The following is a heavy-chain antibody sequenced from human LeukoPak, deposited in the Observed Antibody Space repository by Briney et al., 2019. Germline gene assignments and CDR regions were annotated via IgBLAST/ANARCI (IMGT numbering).Heavy chain of an antibody. D-gene: IGHD3-16*01. Sequence: SETLSLTCSVSGGSIITSSYYWGWIRQPPGKRLEWIGNIYNNGRTYYNPSLKSRNTISIDTSKSQLFLKLSSVTAADTAVYYYARDPFFGRFDPWGQGALVTISS. CDR1: GGSIITSSYY. CDR3: ARDPFFGRFDP. CDR2: IYNNGRT. J-gene: IGHJ5*02. V-gene: IGHV4-39*07.